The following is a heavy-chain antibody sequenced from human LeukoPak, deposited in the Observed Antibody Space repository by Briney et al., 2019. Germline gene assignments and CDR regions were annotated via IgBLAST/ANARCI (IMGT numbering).Heavy chain of an antibody. CDR2: IWSDGTNR. D-gene: IGHD6-13*01. V-gene: IGHV3-33*01. J-gene: IGHJ3*02. CDR3: ASAAGASDN. CDR1: GLTFSAYG. Sequence: GRSLRLSCAASGLTFSAYGMHWVRQAPGKGLEWVAVIWSDGTNRYYAESVRGRFTISRDNSKNTLYLQMNSLIIEDTAVYYCASAAGASDNWGQGTMITVSS.